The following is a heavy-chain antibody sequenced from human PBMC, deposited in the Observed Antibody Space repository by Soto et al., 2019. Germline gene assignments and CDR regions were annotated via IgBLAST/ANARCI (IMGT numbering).Heavy chain of an antibody. D-gene: IGHD2-15*01. J-gene: IGHJ4*02. CDR2: IYSSGNS. CDR3: ARHLPGRVSGQDY. V-gene: IGHV4-59*08. CDR1: GDSISSYF. Sequence: PSETLSLTCTVSGDSISSYFWSWIRQPPGKGLEWIGQIYSSGNSNYNPSLKSRVTISIDTSKNQFSLKLSSVTAAATAVYHGARHLPGRVSGQDYWGRGSQVTVSS.